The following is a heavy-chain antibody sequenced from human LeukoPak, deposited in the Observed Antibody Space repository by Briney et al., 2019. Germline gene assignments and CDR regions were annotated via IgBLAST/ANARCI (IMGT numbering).Heavy chain of an antibody. V-gene: IGHV1-69*05. J-gene: IGHJ4*02. CDR1: GGTFSSYA. Sequence: SVKVSCKASGGTFSSYAISWVRQAPGQGLEWMGGIIPIFGTANYAQKFQGRVTITTDESTSTAYMELSSLRSEDTAVYYCARVSVGGKYFDYWGQGTLVTVSS. CDR3: ARVSVGGKYFDY. D-gene: IGHD3-16*01. CDR2: IIPIFGTA.